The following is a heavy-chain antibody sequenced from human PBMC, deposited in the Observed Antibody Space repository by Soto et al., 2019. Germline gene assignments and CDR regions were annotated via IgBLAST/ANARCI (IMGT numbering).Heavy chain of an antibody. Sequence: PSETLSLTCDVSRYSINNNNWWSWVRQPPGGGLEWIGELHHGGSTNYIPSRESRVTFSVDISKNQFFLKLSSVTAADTDVYYCTKNSAYALDYWGQGTLVTVSS. D-gene: IGHD5-12*01. CDR1: RYSINNNNW. CDR3: TKNSAYALDY. V-gene: IGHV4-4*02. CDR2: LHHGGST. J-gene: IGHJ4*02.